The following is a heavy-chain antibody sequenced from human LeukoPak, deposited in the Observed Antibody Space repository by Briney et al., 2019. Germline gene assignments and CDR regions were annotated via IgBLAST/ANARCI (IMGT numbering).Heavy chain of an antibody. D-gene: IGHD1-26*01. Sequence: SGGSLRLSCAASGFTFSSYAMSWVRQAPGKALEWVSLLYSDDSAYYPDSVRGRFTISRDNSKSTLHLQMDTLRTEDTAMYYCARDPWQGSTTLHWGQGIMVTVSS. V-gene: IGHV3-66*02. J-gene: IGHJ4*02. CDR2: LYSDDSA. CDR3: ARDPWQGSTTLH. CDR1: GFTFSSYA.